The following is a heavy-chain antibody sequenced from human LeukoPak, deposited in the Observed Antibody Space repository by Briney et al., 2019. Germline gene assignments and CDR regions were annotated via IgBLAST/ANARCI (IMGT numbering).Heavy chain of an antibody. D-gene: IGHD2-2*01. CDR2: ISGSGGST. Sequence: GGSLRLSCAASGFTFSSYAMSWVRQAPGKGLEWVSAISGSGGSTYYADSVKGRFTISRDNSKNTLYLQMNSLRAEDTAVYYCAKEEGIAVVPAATFDYWGQGTLVTVSS. CDR1: GFTFSSYA. J-gene: IGHJ4*02. V-gene: IGHV3-23*01. CDR3: AKEEGIAVVPAATFDY.